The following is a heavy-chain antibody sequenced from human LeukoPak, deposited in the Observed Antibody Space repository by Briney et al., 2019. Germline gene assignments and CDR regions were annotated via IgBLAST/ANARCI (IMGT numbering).Heavy chain of an antibody. CDR2: ISGSGTTT. D-gene: IGHD1-26*01. CDR1: GFTFSSCA. J-gene: IGHJ4*02. CDR3: AKGLGYSGTYDVDY. V-gene: IGHV3-23*01. Sequence: GGSLRLSCAASGFTFSSCAMSWVRQAPGKGLEWVSTISGSGTTTTFADSVKGRFTISRDNSKNTLYLQMNSLRAEDTAVYFCAKGLGYSGTYDVDYWGLGTLVTVSS.